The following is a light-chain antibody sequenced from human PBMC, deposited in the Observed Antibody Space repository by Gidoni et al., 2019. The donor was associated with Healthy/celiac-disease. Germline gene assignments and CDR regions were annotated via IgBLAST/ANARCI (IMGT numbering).Light chain of an antibody. Sequence: EIVLTQSPATLSLSPGERVTLSCRASQSVSSYLAWYQHKPGQAPRLLIYDASNRATGIPARFSGSGSGTDFTLTISSLGPEDFAVYYCQQRSNWPITFGQGTRLEIK. CDR1: QSVSSY. J-gene: IGKJ5*01. CDR3: QQRSNWPIT. V-gene: IGKV3-11*01. CDR2: DAS.